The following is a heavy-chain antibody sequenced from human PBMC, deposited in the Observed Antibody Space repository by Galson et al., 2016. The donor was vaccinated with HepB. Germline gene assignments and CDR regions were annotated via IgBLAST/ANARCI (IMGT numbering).Heavy chain of an antibody. J-gene: IGHJ4*02. V-gene: IGHV3-7*05. CDR2: IKQDGSEE. Sequence: SLRLSCAASGFTLCSYWMSWVRQAPGKGLEWVANIKQDGSEEYYVDSVKGRFTISRDNAKNSLYLQMNSLRAEDTAVYYCARRRGSGSHDYWGQGTLVTVSS. D-gene: IGHD3-10*01. CDR1: GFTLCSYW. CDR3: ARRRGSGSHDY.